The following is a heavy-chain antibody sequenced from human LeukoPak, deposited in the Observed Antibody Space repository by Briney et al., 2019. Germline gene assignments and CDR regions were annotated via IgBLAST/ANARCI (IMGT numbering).Heavy chain of an antibody. V-gene: IGHV1-69*13. D-gene: IGHD1-26*01. J-gene: IGHJ4*02. Sequence: SVKVSCKASGYTFTGYYMHWVRQAPGQGLEWMGGIIPIFGTANYAQKFQGRVTITADESTSTAYMELSSLRSEDTAVYYCTVGAPFDYWGQGTLVTVSS. CDR2: IIPIFGTA. CDR1: GYTFTGYY. CDR3: TVGAPFDY.